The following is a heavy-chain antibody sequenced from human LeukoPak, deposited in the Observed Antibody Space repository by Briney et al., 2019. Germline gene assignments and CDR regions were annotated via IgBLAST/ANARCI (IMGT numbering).Heavy chain of an antibody. D-gene: IGHD4-17*01. CDR3: AREDRDGDYAY. CDR2: IYYSGST. CDR1: GGSISSYY. V-gene: IGHV4-59*01. Sequence: PSETLSLTCTVSGGSISSYYWSWIRQPPGKGLEWIGYIYYSGSTNYNPSLKSRVTISVDTSKNQFSLKLTSVTAADTAVYFCAREDRDGDYAYWGQGTLVTVSS. J-gene: IGHJ4*02.